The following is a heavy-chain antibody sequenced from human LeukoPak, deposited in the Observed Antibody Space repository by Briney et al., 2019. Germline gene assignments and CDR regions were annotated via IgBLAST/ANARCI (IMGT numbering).Heavy chain of an antibody. D-gene: IGHD1-26*01. Sequence: GGSLRLSCAASGFTFSSYEMNWVRQAPGKGLEWVSYISSSGSTIYYADSVKGRFTISRDNAKNSLYLQMNSLRAEDTAVYYCATVSGSWDFDYWGQGTLVTVSS. CDR1: GFTFSSYE. V-gene: IGHV3-48*03. CDR3: ATVSGSWDFDY. J-gene: IGHJ4*02. CDR2: ISSSGSTI.